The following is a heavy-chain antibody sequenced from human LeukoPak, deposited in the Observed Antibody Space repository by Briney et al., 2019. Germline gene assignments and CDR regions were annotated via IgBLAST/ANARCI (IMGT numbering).Heavy chain of an antibody. V-gene: IGHV3-48*01. CDR1: GFTFSSYS. CDR3: ARGVDY. CDR2: ISRSSSTI. J-gene: IGHJ4*02. Sequence: GGSLRLSCAASGFTFSSYSMNWVRQAPGKGLEWVSYISRSSSTIYYADSVKGRFTISRDNSKNTLYLQMNSLRAEDTAVYYCARGVDYWGQGTLVTVSS.